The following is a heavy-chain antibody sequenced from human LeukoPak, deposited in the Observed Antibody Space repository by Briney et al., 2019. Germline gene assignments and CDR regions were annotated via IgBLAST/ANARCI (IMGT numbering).Heavy chain of an antibody. Sequence: SETLSLTCAVYGGSFSPYYWSRIRQPPGKGLEWIGEINHSGSTNYNPSLKSRVTISVDTSKNQFSLRLSSVTAADTAVYYCARGGFYCGGDCYVDYWGQGTLVTVSS. CDR1: GGSFSPYY. J-gene: IGHJ4*02. D-gene: IGHD2-21*02. CDR2: INHSGST. CDR3: ARGGFYCGGDCYVDY. V-gene: IGHV4-34*01.